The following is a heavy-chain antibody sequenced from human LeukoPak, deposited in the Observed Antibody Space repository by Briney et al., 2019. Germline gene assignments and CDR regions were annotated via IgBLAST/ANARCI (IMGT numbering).Heavy chain of an antibody. V-gene: IGHV3-23*01. Sequence: PGGSLRLSCAASGFTFSSYAMSWVRQAPGKGLEWASAISGSGGSTYYADSVEGRSTISRDNSKNTLYLQMNSLRAEDTAVYYCAKDQRYDSSKSLRDYYGMDVWGQGTTVTVSS. CDR3: AKDQRYDSSKSLRDYYGMDV. CDR1: GFTFSSYA. J-gene: IGHJ6*02. CDR2: ISGSGGST. D-gene: IGHD3-22*01.